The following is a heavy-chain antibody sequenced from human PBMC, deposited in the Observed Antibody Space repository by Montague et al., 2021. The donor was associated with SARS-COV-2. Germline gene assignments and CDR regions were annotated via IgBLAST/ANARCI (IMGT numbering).Heavy chain of an antibody. D-gene: IGHD4/OR15-4a*01. V-gene: IGHV4-4*07. CDR2: IYPSGST. J-gene: IGHJ6*02. Sequence: SETLSLTCTVSGGSISSYYWSWIRQPAGKGLECIGRIYPSGSTKYNPSLKSRVTMSVDTSKNQFSLKLSSVTAADTAVYYCARDHMTIQFMVYYYGMDVWGQGTTVTVSS. CDR3: ARDHMTIQFMVYYYGMDV. CDR1: GGSISSYY.